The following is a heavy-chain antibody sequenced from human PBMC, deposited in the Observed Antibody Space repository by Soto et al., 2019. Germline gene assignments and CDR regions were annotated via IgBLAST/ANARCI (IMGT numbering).Heavy chain of an antibody. V-gene: IGHV4-34*02. CDR1: GESYNPYF. Sequence: QVHVQQWGAGLLKPSETLSLTCAVSGESYNPYFWSWVRQPPGKGLEWIAEINQSGGTYYNPSLKSRLAISLDTSKNQFSLTLHSVTAAETAMYYCAIGQGGTNYWGQGTLVTVSS. D-gene: IGHD3-16*01. CDR3: AIGQGGTNY. CDR2: INQSGGT. J-gene: IGHJ4*02.